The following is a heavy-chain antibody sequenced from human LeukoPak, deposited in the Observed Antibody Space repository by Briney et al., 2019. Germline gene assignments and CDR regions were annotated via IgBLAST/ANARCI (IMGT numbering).Heavy chain of an antibody. J-gene: IGHJ4*02. V-gene: IGHV4-59*12. CDR3: ARGHNCSSTSCYSAVFDY. D-gene: IGHD2-2*01. CDR1: GGSISNYY. Sequence: SETLSLTCTVSGGSISNYYWSWIRQPPGKGLEWIGYIYYSGNANYNPSLRSRVTISVDTSKNQFSLKLSSVTAADTAVYYCARGHNCSSTSCYSAVFDYWGQGTLVTVSS. CDR2: IYYSGNA.